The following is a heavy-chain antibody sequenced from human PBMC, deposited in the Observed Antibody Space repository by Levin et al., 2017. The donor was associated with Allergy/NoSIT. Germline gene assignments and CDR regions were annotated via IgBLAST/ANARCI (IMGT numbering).Heavy chain of an antibody. CDR1: RFKFDDFG. Sequence: PGGSLRLSCAASRFKFDDFGMSWVRQVPGKGLEWVSGISSGGGRTGYADSVKGRFTISRDNVKKSLDLEMNSLKAEDTAIYYCASLASSDWPDAFDVWGQGTMVSVSS. J-gene: IGHJ3*01. D-gene: IGHD3-22*01. CDR3: ASLASSDWPDAFDV. CDR2: ISSGGGRT. V-gene: IGHV3-20*04.